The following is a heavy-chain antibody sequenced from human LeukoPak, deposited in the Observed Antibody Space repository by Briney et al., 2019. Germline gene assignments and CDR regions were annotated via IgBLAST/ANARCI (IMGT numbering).Heavy chain of an antibody. J-gene: IGHJ6*03. V-gene: IGHV3-21*01. CDR1: GFTFSNFN. CDR2: ISSSGYSI. Sequence: GGSLRLSCAASGFTFSNFNMNWVRQAPGKGLEWVSCISSSGYSIYYADSVKGRFTISRDNAKNSLYLQMNSLRAEDTAVYYCARDLTDPPYYYYYIDVWGKATTVTISS. CDR3: ARDLTDPPYYYYYIDV.